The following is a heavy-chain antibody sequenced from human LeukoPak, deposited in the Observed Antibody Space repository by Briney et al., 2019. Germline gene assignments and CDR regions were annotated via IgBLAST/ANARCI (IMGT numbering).Heavy chain of an antibody. D-gene: IGHD2-2*02. J-gene: IGHJ4*02. Sequence: PGGSLRLSCAASGFTFDDYAMHWVRQAPGKGLEWVSGISWNSGSIGYADSVKGRFTISRDNSKNTLYLQMNSLRAEDTAVYYCARDSRARGYQLLYPVYWGQGTLVTVSS. V-gene: IGHV3-9*01. CDR3: ARDSRARGYQLLYPVY. CDR1: GFTFDDYA. CDR2: ISWNSGSI.